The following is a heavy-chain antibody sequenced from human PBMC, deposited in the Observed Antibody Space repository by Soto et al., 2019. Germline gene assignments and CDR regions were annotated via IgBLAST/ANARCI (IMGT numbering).Heavy chain of an antibody. V-gene: IGHV3-53*01. D-gene: IGHD6-13*01. CDR2: IYSGGST. Sequence: GSLRLSCTASGFTVSINYMSWVRQAPGKGLEWVSVIYSGGSTYYADSVRGRFTISRDNFKNMVYLQMNSLRAEDTALYYCARDNAAAGLVTGMDVWGQGTTVTVSS. CDR1: GFTVSINY. J-gene: IGHJ6*02. CDR3: ARDNAAAGLVTGMDV.